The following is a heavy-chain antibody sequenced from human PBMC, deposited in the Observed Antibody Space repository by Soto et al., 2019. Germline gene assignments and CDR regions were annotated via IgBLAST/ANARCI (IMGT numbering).Heavy chain of an antibody. Sequence: SETLSLTCTVSGGSVSSGDYYWSWIRQPPGKGLEWIGYIYYSGSTNYDPSLKSRVSISLDTSKNQFSLRLTSVTAAGTAVYYCARIPVDTYMINWFDPWGQGTLVTVSS. CDR1: GGSVSSGDYY. J-gene: IGHJ5*02. V-gene: IGHV4-61*08. CDR3: ARIPVDTYMINWFDP. CDR2: IYYSGST. D-gene: IGHD5-18*01.